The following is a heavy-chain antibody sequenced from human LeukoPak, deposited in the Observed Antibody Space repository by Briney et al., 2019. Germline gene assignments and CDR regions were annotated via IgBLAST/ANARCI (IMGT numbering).Heavy chain of an antibody. CDR3: ARDLNYYDSSGYSERFDY. CDR2: ISAYNGNT. D-gene: IGHD3-22*01. V-gene: IGHV1-18*01. J-gene: IGHJ4*02. Sequence: SVQVSCKASGYRFASYGVSWVRQAPGQRLEWMGWISAYNGNTTFAQKVQGRVTMSTDTSTSTVYMELRSLRSDDTAVYYCARDLNYYDSSGYSERFDYWGQGTLVTVSS. CDR1: GYRFASYG.